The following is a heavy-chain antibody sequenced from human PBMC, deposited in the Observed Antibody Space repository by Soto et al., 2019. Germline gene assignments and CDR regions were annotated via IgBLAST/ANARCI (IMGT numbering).Heavy chain of an antibody. Sequence: PGESLKISCKGSGYSFTSYWISWVRQMPGKGLEWMGRIDPSDSYTNYSPSFQGHVTISADKSISTAYLQWSSLKASDTATYYCASSGYCSSTSCSRFDPWGQGTLVTVSS. D-gene: IGHD2-2*01. J-gene: IGHJ5*02. CDR1: GYSFTSYW. CDR2: IDPSDSYT. CDR3: ASSGYCSSTSCSRFDP. V-gene: IGHV5-10-1*01.